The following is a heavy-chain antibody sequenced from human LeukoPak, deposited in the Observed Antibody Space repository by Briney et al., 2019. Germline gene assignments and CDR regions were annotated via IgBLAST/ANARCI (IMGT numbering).Heavy chain of an antibody. CDR2: IYYSGST. Sequence: ASETLSLTCTVSGGSISSYYWSWIRQPPGKGLEWIGYIYYSGSTNYNPSLKSRVTISVDTSKNQFSLKLSSVTAADTAVYYCARSKDILTGYCFDYWGQGTLVTVSS. D-gene: IGHD3-9*01. J-gene: IGHJ4*02. CDR1: GGSISSYY. V-gene: IGHV4-59*01. CDR3: ARSKDILTGYCFDY.